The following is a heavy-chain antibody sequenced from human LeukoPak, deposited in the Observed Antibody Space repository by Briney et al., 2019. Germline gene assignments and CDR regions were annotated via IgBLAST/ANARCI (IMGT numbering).Heavy chain of an antibody. CDR2: IKQDGSEK. CDR3: ARGGGSWYNWFDP. V-gene: IGHV3-7*01. D-gene: IGHD6-13*01. J-gene: IGHJ5*02. Sequence: GGSLRLSCAASGFTFSTYWMNWVRQAPGKGLEWVANIKQDGSEKYYVDSVKGRFTISRDNAKKSLDLQMNSLRAEDTAVYYCARGGGSWYNWFDPWGQGTLVTVSS. CDR1: GFTFSTYW.